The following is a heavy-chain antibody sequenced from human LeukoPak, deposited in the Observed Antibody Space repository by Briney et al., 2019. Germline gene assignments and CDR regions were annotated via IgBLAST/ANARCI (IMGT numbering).Heavy chain of an antibody. CDR1: GFTFSSYE. CDR3: ARRATTDRGYSYGLDY. CDR2: ISSSGSTI. Sequence: GGSLRLSCAASGFTFSSYEMNWVRQAPGKGLEWVSYISSSGSTIYYADSVTGRFTISRDNAKNSLYLQMNSLRAEDTAVYYCARRATTDRGYSYGLDYWGQGTLVTVAS. V-gene: IGHV3-48*03. D-gene: IGHD5-18*01. J-gene: IGHJ4*02.